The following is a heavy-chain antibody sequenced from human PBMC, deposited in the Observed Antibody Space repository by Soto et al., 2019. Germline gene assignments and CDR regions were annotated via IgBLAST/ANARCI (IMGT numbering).Heavy chain of an antibody. CDR2: IYSGGST. CDR3: ARADPDASVGY. V-gene: IGHV3-53*01. J-gene: IGHJ4*02. CDR1: GFTVSSNY. D-gene: IGHD2-15*01. Sequence: GGSLRLSCAASGFTVSSNYMSWVRQAPGKGLEWVSVIYSGGSTYYADSVKGRFTISRDNSKNTLYLQMNSLRAEDTAVYYCARADPDASVGYWGQGTLVTVSS.